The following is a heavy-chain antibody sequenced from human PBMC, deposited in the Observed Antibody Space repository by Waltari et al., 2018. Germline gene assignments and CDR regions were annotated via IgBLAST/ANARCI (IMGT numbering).Heavy chain of an antibody. CDR2: IHISGST. CDR1: GASLSRGTYY. Sequence: QVHLQESGPGLVRPSQTLSLPCNVSGASLSRGTYYWNWIRQPAGKGPEWIGRIHISGSTNYSPSLKSRVTISVDTSNNQFSLKLTSVTAADTAVYYCARGIAKGGYGAVDYWGQGRLVTVSS. J-gene: IGHJ4*02. D-gene: IGHD5-18*01. V-gene: IGHV4-61*02. CDR3: ARGIAKGGYGAVDY.